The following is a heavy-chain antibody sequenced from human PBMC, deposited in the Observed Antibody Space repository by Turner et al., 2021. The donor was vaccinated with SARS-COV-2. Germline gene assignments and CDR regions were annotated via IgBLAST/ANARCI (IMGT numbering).Heavy chain of an antibody. CDR1: GGSISSSTYY. CDR2: IHSRGIT. J-gene: IGHJ6*02. V-gene: IGHV4-39*01. CDR3: ARLHDTAMHNKRMDV. D-gene: IGHD5-18*01. Sequence: QLQLQASSPDIEKHSETLSLTCSVSGGSISSSTYYWGWIRQPPGKGLEWIGNIHSRGITYHNPSLKSAVRCAVVTSKYTRPMHVSSVHAADTAVYYCARLHDTAMHNKRMDVWGHVTTVNVSS.